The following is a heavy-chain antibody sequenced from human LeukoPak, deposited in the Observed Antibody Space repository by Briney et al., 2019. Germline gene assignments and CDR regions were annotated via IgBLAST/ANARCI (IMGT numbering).Heavy chain of an antibody. CDR3: AREYSSSSGKNAFDV. J-gene: IGHJ3*01. V-gene: IGHV4-4*07. D-gene: IGHD6-6*01. CDR2: IYASGNT. Sequence: PSETLSLTCTVSGGSISTYYWSLIRQPAGKGLEWIGRIYASGNTNYNPSLKSRVTMSLDTSENQFSLRLTSVTAADTAVYHCAREYSSSSGKNAFDVWGQGTMVTVSS. CDR1: GGSISTYY.